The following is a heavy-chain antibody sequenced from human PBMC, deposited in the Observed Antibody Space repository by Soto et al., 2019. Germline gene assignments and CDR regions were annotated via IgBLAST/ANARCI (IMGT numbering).Heavy chain of an antibody. CDR2: INTYNGNT. V-gene: IGHV1-18*01. CDR1: GYTFTNYG. Sequence: QVQLVQSGAEVKKPGASVKVSCKASGYTFTNYGISWVRQAPGQGLEWMGWINTYNGNTNHAQKLQGRVTMTTDTATSTAHMDLRSQSSDGAAVHDCARRGGSGTYYNQYGWCDPWGQGTLGTLSP. CDR3: ARRGGSGTYYNQYGWCDP. D-gene: IGHD3-10*01. J-gene: IGHJ5*02.